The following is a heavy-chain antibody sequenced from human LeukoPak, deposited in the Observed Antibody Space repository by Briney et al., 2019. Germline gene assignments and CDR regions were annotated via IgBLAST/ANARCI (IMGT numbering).Heavy chain of an antibody. V-gene: IGHV7-4-1*02. D-gene: IGHD1-20*01. Sequence: ASVKVSCKASGHTFTDYPMNWVRQAPGQGLEWMGWINTDTGNPTYAQGFTGHYVFSLDTSVSTAYLQIISLKAEDTAVYYCARAGLTGSKVAFDVWGQGTMVTVSS. CDR1: GHTFTDYP. J-gene: IGHJ3*01. CDR3: ARAGLTGSKVAFDV. CDR2: INTDTGNP.